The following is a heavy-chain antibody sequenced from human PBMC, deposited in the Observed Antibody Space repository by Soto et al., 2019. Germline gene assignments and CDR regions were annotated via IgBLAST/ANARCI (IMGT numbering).Heavy chain of an antibody. Sequence: SGPTLVNPTQTLTLTCTFSGFSLSTSGVGVGWIRQPPGKALEWLALLFWDDDRRYSPSLRSRLTIAKDTSRNQLLLTMTNMGPVDIATYYCARDSVAVYCYYYGMDIWGQGTTGTVSS. V-gene: IGHV2-5*02. CDR1: GFSLSTSGVG. D-gene: IGHD2-21*01. CDR3: ARDSVAVYCYYYGMDI. J-gene: IGHJ6*02. CDR2: LFWDDDR.